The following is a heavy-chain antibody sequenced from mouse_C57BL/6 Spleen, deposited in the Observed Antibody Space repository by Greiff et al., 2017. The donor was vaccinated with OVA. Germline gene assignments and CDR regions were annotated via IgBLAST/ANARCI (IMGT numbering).Heavy chain of an antibody. CDR3: ARKRGDYDDAMDY. V-gene: IGHV1-7*01. Sequence: QVQLKQSGAELAKPGASVKLSCKASGYTFTSYWMHWVKQRPGQGLEWIGYINPSSGYPKYNQKFKDQAPLTADKSSSTAYMQLSSLPYEDSAVDYCARKRGDYDDAMDYWGQGTSVTVSS. J-gene: IGHJ4*01. D-gene: IGHD2-4*01. CDR1: GYTFTSYW. CDR2: INPSSGYP.